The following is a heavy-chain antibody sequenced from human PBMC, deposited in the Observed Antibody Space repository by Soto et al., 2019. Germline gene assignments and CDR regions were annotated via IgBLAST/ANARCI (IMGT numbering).Heavy chain of an antibody. CDR1: GYSFTNYW. Sequence: PGESLKISCKGSGYSFTNYWIGWVRQMPGKGLEWMGIIYPGDSDTRYSPSFQGQVTISADKSISTAYLQWSSLKASDTAMYYCARQRGYWSSNSCYEGSSFDYWGQVTLVTVSS. D-gene: IGHD2-2*01. V-gene: IGHV5-51*01. CDR2: IYPGDSDT. CDR3: ARQRGYWSSNSCYEGSSFDY. J-gene: IGHJ4*02.